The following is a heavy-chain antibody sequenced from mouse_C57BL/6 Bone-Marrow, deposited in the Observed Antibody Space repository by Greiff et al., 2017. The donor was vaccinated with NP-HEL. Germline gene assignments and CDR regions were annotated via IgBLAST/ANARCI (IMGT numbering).Heavy chain of an antibody. Sequence: VQLQQPGAELVKPGASVKMSCKASGYTFTSYWMTWVKQRPGQGLEWIGDIYPGSGYTNYNEKFKGKATLTADTSSSTAYMQLSSLTYEDSAVYYCAIGDSSRQSFAYWGQGTTLTVSA. CDR2: IYPGSGYT. CDR1: GYTFTSYW. V-gene: IGHV1-55*01. J-gene: IGHJ2*01. D-gene: IGHD1-1*01. CDR3: AIGDSSRQSFAY.